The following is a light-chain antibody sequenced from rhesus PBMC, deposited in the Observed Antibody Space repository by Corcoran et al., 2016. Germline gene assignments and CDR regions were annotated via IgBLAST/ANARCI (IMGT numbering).Light chain of an antibody. J-gene: IGKJ3*01. CDR3: LQYSSSPFT. Sequence: DIQMTQSPSSLSASVGDTVTITCRASQSISSWLDWYQQKPGKAPKLLIYKASSLQSGVPSRCSGSGSWTDFTLTISSLQPEDFATYYCLQYSSSPFTFGPGTKLDIK. CDR1: QSISSW. V-gene: IGKV1-22*01. CDR2: KAS.